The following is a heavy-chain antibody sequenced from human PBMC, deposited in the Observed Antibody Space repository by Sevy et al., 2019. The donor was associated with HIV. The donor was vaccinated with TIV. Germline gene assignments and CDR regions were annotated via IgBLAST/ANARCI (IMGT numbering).Heavy chain of an antibody. CDR1: GFTFSSYW. D-gene: IGHD6-19*01. CDR2: IKQDGSEK. CDR3: AMGAGLK. V-gene: IGHV3-7*04. Sequence: GGSLRLSCAASGFTFSSYWMTWVRQAPGNGLEYVANIKQDGSEKYYVDSVKGRFTISRDNAKNSLFLQMNSLRAEDTAVYYCAMGAGLKWGQGTLVTVSS. J-gene: IGHJ4*02.